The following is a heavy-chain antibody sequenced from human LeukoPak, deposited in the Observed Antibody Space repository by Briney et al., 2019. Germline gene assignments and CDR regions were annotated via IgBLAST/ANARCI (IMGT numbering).Heavy chain of an antibody. Sequence: SETLSLTCTVSGYSISSGYYWGWIRQPPGKGLEWIGSIYHSGSTYYNPSLKSRVTISVDTSKNQFSLKLSSVTAADTAVYYCASLDYSPPQVDYWGQGTLVTVSS. D-gene: IGHD4-11*01. CDR3: ASLDYSPPQVDY. J-gene: IGHJ4*02. V-gene: IGHV4-38-2*02. CDR2: IYHSGST. CDR1: GYSISSGYY.